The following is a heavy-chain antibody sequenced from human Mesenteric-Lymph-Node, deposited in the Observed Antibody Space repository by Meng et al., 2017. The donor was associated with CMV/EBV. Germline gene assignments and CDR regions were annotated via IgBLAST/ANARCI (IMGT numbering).Heavy chain of an antibody. D-gene: IGHD5-18*01. CDR3: AKGVGIQLWFPPIDY. J-gene: IGHJ4*02. CDR1: GGSISSSSYY. Sequence: SETLSLTCTVSGGSISSSSYYWAWIRQPPGKGLEWIGSIYYTGTIHSNPSLKSRVTISVDTSKNQFSLKLSSVTAADTAVYYCAKGVGIQLWFPPIDYWGQGTLVTVSS. CDR2: IYYTGTI. V-gene: IGHV4-39*07.